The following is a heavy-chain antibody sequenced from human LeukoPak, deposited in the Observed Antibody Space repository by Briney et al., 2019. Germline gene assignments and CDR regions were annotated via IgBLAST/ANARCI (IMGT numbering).Heavy chain of an antibody. J-gene: IGHJ4*02. CDR3: VRGHGGY. Sequence: PSETLSLTCTVSGGSVSSSIYHWFWIRQPPGKGLEWIGFTYNGGSTYYNPSFKSRVTISVDMAKNQFSLKVMSVTAADTAVYYCVRGHGGYWGQGTLVTVSS. CDR1: GGSVSSSIYH. CDR2: TYNGGST. V-gene: IGHV4-61*01.